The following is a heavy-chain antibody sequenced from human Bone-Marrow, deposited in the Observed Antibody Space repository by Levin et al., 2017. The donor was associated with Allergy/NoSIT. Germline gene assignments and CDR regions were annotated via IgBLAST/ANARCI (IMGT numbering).Heavy chain of an antibody. CDR2: INHSGST. Sequence: AGGSLRLSCAVYGGSFSGYYWSWIRQPPGKGLEWIGEINHSGSTNYNPSLKSRVTISVDTSKNQFSLKLSSVTAADTAVYYCARVPLDFGSLDPWGQGTLVTVSS. D-gene: IGHD3-3*01. CDR3: ARVPLDFGSLDP. CDR1: GGSFSGYY. J-gene: IGHJ5*02. V-gene: IGHV4-34*01.